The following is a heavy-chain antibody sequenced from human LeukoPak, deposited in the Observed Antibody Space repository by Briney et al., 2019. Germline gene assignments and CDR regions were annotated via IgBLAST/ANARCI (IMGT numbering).Heavy chain of an antibody. D-gene: IGHD3-22*01. CDR1: GGSINTYY. CDR3: ARYDSSGYYLGKVDY. J-gene: IGHJ4*02. V-gene: IGHV4-59*01. Sequence: SETLSLTCTVSGGSINTYYWSWIRQPPGKGLEWIGYIYYSGSTNYNPSLRSRVTISIDTSKNQFSLKLTSVTAADTAVYYCARYDSSGYYLGKVDYWGQGTLVTVSS. CDR2: IYYSGST.